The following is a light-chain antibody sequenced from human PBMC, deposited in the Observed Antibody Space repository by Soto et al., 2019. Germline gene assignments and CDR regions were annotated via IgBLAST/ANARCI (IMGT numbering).Light chain of an antibody. CDR3: QQYNNWPPYT. Sequence: ETVMTQSPATLSVSPGERATLSCRASQSVSTNLAWYQQKPGQAPRLLIYRASTRATGIPDRSSGSGFGTEFTLTISSLQSEDFAVYFCQQYNNWPPYTFGQGTKLQIK. CDR1: QSVSTN. J-gene: IGKJ2*01. V-gene: IGKV3-15*01. CDR2: RAS.